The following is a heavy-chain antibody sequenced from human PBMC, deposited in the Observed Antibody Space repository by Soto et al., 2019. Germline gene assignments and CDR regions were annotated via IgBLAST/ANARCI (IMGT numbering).Heavy chain of an antibody. Sequence: QVQLVQSGAEVKKPGSSVKVSCKASGGTFSSYTISWVRQAPGQGPEWMGRIIPILGIANYAQKFQGRVTSTXXKXTXXADMELSSLRSEDTAVYYCATVPWGDYYYYYGMDVWGQGTTVTVSS. J-gene: IGHJ6*02. V-gene: IGHV1-69*02. CDR1: GGTFSSYT. D-gene: IGHD3-16*01. CDR2: IIPILGIA. CDR3: ATVPWGDYYYYYGMDV.